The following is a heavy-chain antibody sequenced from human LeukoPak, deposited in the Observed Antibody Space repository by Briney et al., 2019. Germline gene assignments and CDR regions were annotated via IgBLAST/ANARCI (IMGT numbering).Heavy chain of an antibody. Sequence: GGSLRLSCAASGFTFDDYTMHWVRQAPGKGLEWVSLISWDGGSTYYADSVKGRFTISRDNSKNSLYLQMNSLRTEDTALYYCAKDIRGSSSIQGYYMGVWGKGTTVTVSS. CDR1: GFTFDDYT. D-gene: IGHD6-6*01. CDR2: ISWDGGST. V-gene: IGHV3-43*01. J-gene: IGHJ6*03. CDR3: AKDIRGSSSIQGYYMGV.